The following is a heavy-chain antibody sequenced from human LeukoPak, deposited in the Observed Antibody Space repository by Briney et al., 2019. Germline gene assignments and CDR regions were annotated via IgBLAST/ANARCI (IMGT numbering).Heavy chain of an antibody. CDR2: IYTSGST. V-gene: IGHV4-4*09. J-gene: IGHJ5*02. D-gene: IGHD3-22*01. CDR3: ARQVRDDSSGYYPLSWFDP. CDR1: GGSISSYY. Sequence: SETLSLTCTVSGGSISSYYWSWIRQPPEKGLEWIGYIYTSGSTNYNPSLKSRVTISVDTTKNQFSLKLSSVTAADTAVYYCARQVRDDSSGYYPLSWFDPWGQGTLVTVSS.